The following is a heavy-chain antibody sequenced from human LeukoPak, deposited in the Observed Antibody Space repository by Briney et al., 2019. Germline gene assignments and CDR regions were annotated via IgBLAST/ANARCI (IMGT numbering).Heavy chain of an antibody. Sequence: WASVKVSCKASGYTFTGYHIHWVRQATGQGLEWMGRINPYSGDTNFAQKFQGRVTMTRDTSITTAYMDLSSLTPEDTAVYFCARDQGSLTRSWYTGYWGQGTQVTVSS. J-gene: IGHJ4*02. D-gene: IGHD6-13*01. CDR3: ARDQGSLTRSWYTGY. V-gene: IGHV1-2*06. CDR2: INPYSGDT. CDR1: GYTFTGYH.